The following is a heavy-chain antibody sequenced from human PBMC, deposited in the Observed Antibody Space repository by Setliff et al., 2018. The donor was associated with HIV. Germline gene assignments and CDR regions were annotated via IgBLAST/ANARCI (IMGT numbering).Heavy chain of an antibody. Sequence: SETLSLTCIVSGGSISSGAYYWSWIRQHPGKGLEWIGYIYYSGSTYYNPSLKSRVTISVDTSKNQFSLKLSSVTAADTAVYYCASIKHYYDSSGYYYADGPRFDPWGQGTMVTVSS. CDR3: ASIKHYYDSSGYYYADGPRFDP. CDR1: GGSISSGAYY. CDR2: IYYSGST. J-gene: IGHJ5*01. D-gene: IGHD3-22*01. V-gene: IGHV4-31*03.